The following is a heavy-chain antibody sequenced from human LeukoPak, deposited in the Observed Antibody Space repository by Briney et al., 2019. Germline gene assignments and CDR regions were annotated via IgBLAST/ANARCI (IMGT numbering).Heavy chain of an antibody. J-gene: IGHJ4*02. CDR1: GFTFSRYA. D-gene: IGHD2-2*02. CDR2: ISGSGEST. Sequence: GGSLRLSCAASGFTFSRYAMSWVRQAPGTGLEWASGISGSGESTYYADSVKGRFTISRDNSKNTLYLQMNGLRAEDTAVYYCARTRSCSSTSCYIDYWGQGTLVTVSS. CDR3: ARTRSCSSTSCYIDY. V-gene: IGHV3-23*01.